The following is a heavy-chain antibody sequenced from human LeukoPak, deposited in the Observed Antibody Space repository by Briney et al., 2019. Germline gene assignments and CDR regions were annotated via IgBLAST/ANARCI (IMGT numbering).Heavy chain of an antibody. D-gene: IGHD1-1*01. CDR1: GYTFTGYY. CDR2: INPNSGGT. CDR3: ARIPQTNYNTKKNWFDP. J-gene: IGHJ5*02. V-gene: IGHV1-2*02. Sequence: ASVKVSCKASGYTFTGYYMHWVRQAPGQGLEWMGWINPNSGGTNYAQKFQGRVTMTRDTSISTAYMELSRLRSDDTAVYYCARIPQTNYNTKKNWFDPWGQGTLVTVSS.